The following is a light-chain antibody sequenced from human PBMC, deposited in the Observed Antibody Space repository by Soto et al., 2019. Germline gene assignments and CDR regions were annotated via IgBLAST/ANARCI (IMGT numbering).Light chain of an antibody. CDR3: QQYNNWPLT. CDR1: QSVSSK. CDR2: NAS. Sequence: EVVMTQSPATLSVSPGERATLSCRASQSVSSKLAWYQQKPGQAPRLLIYNASTRATGIPARFTGSASGTEFTLTITSLQSEDFAVYYCQQYNNWPLTFGGGTKVEIK. V-gene: IGKV3-15*01. J-gene: IGKJ4*01.